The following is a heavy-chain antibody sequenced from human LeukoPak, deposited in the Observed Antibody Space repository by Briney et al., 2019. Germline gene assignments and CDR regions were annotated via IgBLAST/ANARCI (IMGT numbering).Heavy chain of an antibody. Sequence: PSETLSLTCTVSGGSISSYYRSWIRQPPGKGLEWIGYIYYSGSTNYNPSLKSRVTISVDTSKNQFSLKLSSVTAADTAVYYCARKDYGGSGTFDYWGQGTLVTVSS. CDR1: GGSISSYY. CDR2: IYYSGST. V-gene: IGHV4-59*08. D-gene: IGHD4-23*01. J-gene: IGHJ4*02. CDR3: ARKDYGGSGTFDY.